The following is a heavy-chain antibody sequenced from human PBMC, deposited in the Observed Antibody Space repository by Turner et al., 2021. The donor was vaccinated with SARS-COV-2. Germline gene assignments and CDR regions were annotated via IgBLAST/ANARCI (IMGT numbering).Heavy chain of an antibody. CDR1: LGSICSSRYY. CDR2: IYYSGST. Sequence: QLQLQESGSVLVKPLETLSLTCSVSLGSICSSRYYWVWIRQPPGKGLEWIGSIYYSGSTYYNPSLRGRITISVDTSKNQFSRKLSSVTAADTAVYYCARSNYDFWSGYYTFYFDYWGQGTLVTVSS. J-gene: IGHJ4*02. CDR3: ARSNYDFWSGYYTFYFDY. D-gene: IGHD3-3*01. V-gene: IGHV4-39*01.